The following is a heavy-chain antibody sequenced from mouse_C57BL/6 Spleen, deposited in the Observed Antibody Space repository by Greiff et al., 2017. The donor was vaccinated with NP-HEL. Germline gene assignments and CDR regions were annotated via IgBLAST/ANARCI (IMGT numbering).Heavy chain of an antibody. CDR1: GYAFSSYW. J-gene: IGHJ2*01. CDR3: ARGAQATLYFDY. V-gene: IGHV1-80*01. D-gene: IGHD3-2*02. Sequence: VQLQQSGAELVKPGASVKISSKASGYAFSSYWMNWVKQRPGKGLEWIGQIYPGDGDTNYNGKFKGKATLTADKSSSTAYMQLSSLTSEDSAVYFWARGAQATLYFDYWGQGTTLTVSS. CDR2: IYPGDGDT.